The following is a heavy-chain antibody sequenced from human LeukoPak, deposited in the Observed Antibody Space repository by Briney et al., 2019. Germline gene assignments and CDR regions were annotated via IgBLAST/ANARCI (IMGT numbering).Heavy chain of an antibody. CDR2: IIPIFGTA. D-gene: IGHD6-13*01. CDR3: ASCPRIAAAGTRCLFWFDP. Sequence: ASVKLSCKASGGTFSSYAISWVRQAPGQGLEWMGGIIPIFGTANYAQKFQGRVMITTDESTSTAYMELSSLRSEDTAVYYCASCPRIAAAGTRCLFWFDPWGQGTLVTVSS. J-gene: IGHJ5*02. V-gene: IGHV1-69*05. CDR1: GGTFSSYA.